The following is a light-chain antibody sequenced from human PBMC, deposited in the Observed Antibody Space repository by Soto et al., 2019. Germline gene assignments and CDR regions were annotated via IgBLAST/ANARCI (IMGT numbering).Light chain of an antibody. CDR1: QTINSY. CDR3: QQGYATPFT. CDR2: TAS. V-gene: IGKV1-39*01. J-gene: IGKJ5*01. Sequence: DLQMTQSPSSLSASVGDRVSITCRASQTINSYLNWFQQKPGEAPKLLIYTASTLQGGVPSRFSGSGSGTDFTLTISSLQPEDFATYYCQQGYATPFTFGQGTRLDIK.